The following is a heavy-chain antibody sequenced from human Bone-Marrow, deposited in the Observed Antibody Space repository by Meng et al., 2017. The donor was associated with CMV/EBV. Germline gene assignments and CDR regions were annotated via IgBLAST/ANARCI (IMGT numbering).Heavy chain of an antibody. CDR1: GFTFSSYA. J-gene: IGHJ4*02. CDR2: ISYDGSNK. D-gene: IGHD2-15*01. CDR3: ANRGGTENC. Sequence: GESLKISCAASGFTFSSYAMHWVRQAPGKGLEWVAVISYDGSNKYYADSVKGRFTISRDNSNNTLYLQMNSLRAEDTAVYYCANRGGTENCWGQGNLVNVDS. V-gene: IGHV3-30-3*01.